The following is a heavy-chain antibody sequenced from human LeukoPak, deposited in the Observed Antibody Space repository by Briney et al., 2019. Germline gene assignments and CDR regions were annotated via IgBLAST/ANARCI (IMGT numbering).Heavy chain of an antibody. CDR1: GFTFSLYW. Sequence: GGSLRLSCVASGFTFSLYWMTWVRQFPGKGLEWVADINPDGSQKYSVDSVKGRFTISRDNARNAVFLQMNSLRDDDTAVYYCVRQMIRFWFDPWGQGSRVTVSA. D-gene: IGHD3-16*01. CDR2: INPDGSQK. J-gene: IGHJ5*02. CDR3: VRQMIRFWFDP. V-gene: IGHV3-7*01.